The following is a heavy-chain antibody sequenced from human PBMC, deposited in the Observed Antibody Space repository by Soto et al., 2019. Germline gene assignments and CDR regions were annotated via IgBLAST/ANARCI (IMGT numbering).Heavy chain of an antibody. Sequence: SSETLSLTCAVSGYSISSGYYWGWIRQPPGKGLEWIGSIYHSGSTYYNPSLKSRVTISVDTSKNQCSLKLSSVTAADTAVYYCARVRGYSGYDSFDYWGQGTLVTVSS. CDR3: ARVRGYSGYDSFDY. J-gene: IGHJ4*02. D-gene: IGHD5-12*01. V-gene: IGHV4-38-2*01. CDR1: GYSISSGYY. CDR2: IYHSGST.